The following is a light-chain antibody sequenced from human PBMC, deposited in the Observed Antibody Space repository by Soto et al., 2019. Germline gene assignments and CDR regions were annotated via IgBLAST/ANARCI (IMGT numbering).Light chain of an antibody. Sequence: DIQMTQSPSTLPASVGDRVTITCRASQSISSRLAWYQQKPGKAPKLLIYKASSLESGVPSRFSGSGSGTEFTLTISSLQPDDFATYYCQQYNSYWTFGQGTKVDIK. CDR2: KAS. CDR1: QSISSR. V-gene: IGKV1-5*03. J-gene: IGKJ1*01. CDR3: QQYNSYWT.